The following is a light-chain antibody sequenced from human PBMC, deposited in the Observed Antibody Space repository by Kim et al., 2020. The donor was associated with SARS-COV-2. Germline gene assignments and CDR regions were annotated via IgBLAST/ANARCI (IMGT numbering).Light chain of an antibody. J-gene: IGKJ5*01. CDR1: QDIRNY. V-gene: IGKV1-33*01. Sequence: ASVGDRVTITCQASQDIRNYVNWYQQKPGKAPKLLITDASNLETGVPSRFSGRGSGTDYTFTISSLQPEDIATYYCQQYDSLPITFGQGTRLEIK. CDR3: QQYDSLPIT. CDR2: DAS.